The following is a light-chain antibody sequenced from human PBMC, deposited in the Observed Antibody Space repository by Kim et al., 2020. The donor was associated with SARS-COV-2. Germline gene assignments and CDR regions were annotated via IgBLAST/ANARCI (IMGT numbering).Light chain of an antibody. CDR2: YDS. Sequence: VSVAPGKTARITGGGNNIGSKNVNWYQQKPGQAPVLVIYYDSDRPSGIPERFSGSNSGNTATLTISRVEAGDEADYYCQVWDSAVVFGGGTQLTVL. V-gene: IGLV3-21*01. CDR1: NIGSKN. CDR3: QVWDSAVV. J-gene: IGLJ2*01.